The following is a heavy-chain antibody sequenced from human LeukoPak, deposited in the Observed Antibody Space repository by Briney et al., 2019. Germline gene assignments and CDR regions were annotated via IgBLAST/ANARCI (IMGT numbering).Heavy chain of an antibody. CDR1: GGSISSGGHY. CDR3: AREGNGSYFDL. J-gene: IGHJ2*01. Sequence: SQTLSLTCTVSGGSISSGGHYWSWIRQHPGKGLEWIGYIYYSGSTYYNPSLKSRVTISVDTSKNQFSLKLSSVTAADTAVYYCAREGNGSYFDLWGRGTLVTVSS. CDR2: IYYSGST. D-gene: IGHD2-8*01. V-gene: IGHV4-31*03.